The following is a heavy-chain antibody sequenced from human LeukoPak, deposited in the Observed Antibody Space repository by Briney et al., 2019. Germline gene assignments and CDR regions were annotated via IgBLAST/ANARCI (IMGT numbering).Heavy chain of an antibody. CDR1: GFTFSSYS. J-gene: IGHJ6*03. V-gene: IGHV3-21*01. D-gene: IGHD1-26*01. CDR2: ITSSGRYI. Sequence: GGSLRLSCAGSGFTFSSYSMNWVRQAPGKGLEWVSSITSSGRYIYYADSVKGRFTISRDNAKNSLYLQMNSLTAEDTAVYYCARDPYSGAYGDTYYYFMDVWGKGTTVTISS. CDR3: ARDPYSGAYGDTYYYFMDV.